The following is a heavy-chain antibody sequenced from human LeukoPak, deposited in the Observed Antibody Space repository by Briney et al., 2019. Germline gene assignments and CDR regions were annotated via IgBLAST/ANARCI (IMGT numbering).Heavy chain of an antibody. V-gene: IGHV3-53*01. CDR3: ASVTIKYYYGMDV. D-gene: IGHD1-1*01. CDR2: IYSGGST. J-gene: IGHJ6*02. Sequence: KGMEWVSVIYSGGSTYYADSVKGRFTISRDNSKNTLYLQMNSLRAEDTAVYYCASVTIKYYYGMDVWGQGTTVTVSS.